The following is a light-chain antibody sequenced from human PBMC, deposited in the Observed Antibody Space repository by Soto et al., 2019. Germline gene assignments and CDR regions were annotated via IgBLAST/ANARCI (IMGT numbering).Light chain of an antibody. CDR3: LQRNIFPHT. J-gene: IGKJ4*01. CDR2: DAS. Sequence: DIQMTQSPSSLSASVGDRVTITCQASEGIGNDLGWYQQKPGKAPKRLIYDASNLERGVPSRFSGSGSGTEFTLTISSLQPEDFATYYCLQRNIFPHTFGGGTKVDIK. V-gene: IGKV1-17*01. CDR1: EGIGND.